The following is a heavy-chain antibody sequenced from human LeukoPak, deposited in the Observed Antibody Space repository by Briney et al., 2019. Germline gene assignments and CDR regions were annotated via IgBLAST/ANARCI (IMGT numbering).Heavy chain of an antibody. Sequence: GASVKVSCKASGGTFSNYTISWVRQAPGQGLEWMGGIIPIFGTTNYAQKFQGRVTITADESTSTAYMELSSLRSEETAVYYCAISLFIVGAYRNRQNDYWGQGTLVTVS. D-gene: IGHD1-26*01. CDR3: AISLFIVGAYRNRQNDY. J-gene: IGHJ4*02. CDR2: IIPIFGTT. CDR1: GGTFSNYT. V-gene: IGHV1-69*13.